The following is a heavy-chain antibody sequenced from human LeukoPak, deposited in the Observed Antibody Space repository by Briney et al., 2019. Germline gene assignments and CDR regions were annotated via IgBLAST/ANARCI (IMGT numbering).Heavy chain of an antibody. CDR3: AKALDSSSRSFDP. CDR1: GFTFSSYA. D-gene: IGHD6-13*01. CDR2: ISYDGSNK. J-gene: IGHJ5*02. V-gene: IGHV3-30*04. Sequence: GGSLRLSCAASGFTFSSYAMHWVRQAPGKGLEWVAVISYDGSNKYYADSVKGRFTISRDNSKNTLYLQMNSLRAEDTAVYYCAKALDSSSRSFDPWGQGTLVTVSS.